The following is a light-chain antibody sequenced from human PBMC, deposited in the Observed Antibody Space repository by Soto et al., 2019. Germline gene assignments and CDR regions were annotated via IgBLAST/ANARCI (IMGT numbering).Light chain of an antibody. CDR3: QQRSNWHSIT. Sequence: EVLLTQAPSTLSLSPGERATLSCRASESVGRYLAWYRQIPGQAPRLLIYDASNRATGVPDRFSGGGSGTDFTLTLSSLEPEDFAVYYCQQRSNWHSITFGQGTRLEIK. CDR1: ESVGRY. V-gene: IGKV3-11*01. CDR2: DAS. J-gene: IGKJ5*01.